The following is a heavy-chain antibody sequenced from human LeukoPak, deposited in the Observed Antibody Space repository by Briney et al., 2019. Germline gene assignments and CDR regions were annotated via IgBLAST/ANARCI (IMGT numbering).Heavy chain of an antibody. CDR1: GFTFGDYL. V-gene: IGHV3-49*03. J-gene: IGHJ4*02. D-gene: IGHD6-19*01. Sequence: GGSLRLSCTASGFTFGDYLMSWFRQAPGKGLEWIGFISGGTTEYAASVKGRFTVSRDDSTSIAYLQMNSLTTEDTAVYYCSRGSGWLSVYWGQGTLVTVSS. CDR3: SRGSGWLSVY. CDR2: ISGGTT.